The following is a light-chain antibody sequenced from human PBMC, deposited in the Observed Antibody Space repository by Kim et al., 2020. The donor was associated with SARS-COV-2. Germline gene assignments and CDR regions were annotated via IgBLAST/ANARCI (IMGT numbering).Light chain of an antibody. CDR3: QQYDEWPLT. CDR1: QSVSIN. CDR2: DVS. V-gene: IGKV3-15*01. Sequence: SGSPGEGVTLTCRASQSVSINLAWYQRNPGQAPRLLIYDVSTRATGIPAKFSGSGSGTEFTLTISSLQSEDFAVYYCQQYDEWPLTFGGGTKVEI. J-gene: IGKJ4*01.